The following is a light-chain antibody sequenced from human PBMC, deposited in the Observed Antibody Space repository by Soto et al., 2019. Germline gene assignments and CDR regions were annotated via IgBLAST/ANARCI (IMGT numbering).Light chain of an antibody. J-gene: IGLJ1*01. CDR1: SSDIGTYNY. CDR3: SSYTRGNSLYV. Sequence: QSALTQPASVSGSPGQSITISCTGTSSDIGTYNYVSWYQHHPGKVPKLMIYEVSNRPSGVSNRFSGSKSGNTASLTISGLQAEDEADYYCSSYTRGNSLYVFGTGTKLTVL. V-gene: IGLV2-14*01. CDR2: EVS.